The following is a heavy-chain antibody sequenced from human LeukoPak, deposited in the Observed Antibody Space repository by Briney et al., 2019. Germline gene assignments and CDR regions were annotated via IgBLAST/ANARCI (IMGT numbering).Heavy chain of an antibody. D-gene: IGHD5-18*01. CDR1: GFTFNTHA. CDR2: INGNGAST. J-gene: IGHJ4*02. CDR3: AKDQGYSYYYLDY. V-gene: IGHV3-23*01. Sequence: TGGSLRLPCAASGFTFNTHAMSWVRQAPGKGLEWVSGINGNGASTYYSDSVKGRFTISRDNSKNTLYLQMSSLRAEDTAIYYCAKDQGYSYYYLDYWGQGTLVTVSS.